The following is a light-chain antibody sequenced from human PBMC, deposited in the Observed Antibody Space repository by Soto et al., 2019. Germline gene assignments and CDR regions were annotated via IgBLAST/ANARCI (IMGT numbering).Light chain of an antibody. J-gene: IGKJ4*01. Sequence: IQMTQSPSSLSASVGDRVTITCRASQSISSYLNWYQQKPGKAPKLLIYAASSLQSGVPSRFSGSGSGTDFTLTISSLQPEDFATYYCQQSYITLTFGGGTKVDIK. CDR2: AAS. V-gene: IGKV1-39*01. CDR1: QSISSY. CDR3: QQSYITLT.